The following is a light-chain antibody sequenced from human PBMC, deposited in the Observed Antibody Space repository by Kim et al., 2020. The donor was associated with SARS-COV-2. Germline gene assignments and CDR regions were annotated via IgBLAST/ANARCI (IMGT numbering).Light chain of an antibody. CDR3: QQSYSTPYT. CDR2: AAS. J-gene: IGKJ2*01. Sequence: ASVGDRVTITCRASQSISSYLNWYQQKPGRAPKLLIYAASSLQSGVPSRFSGSGSGTDFTLTISSLQPEDFATYYCQQSYSTPYTFGQGTKLEI. CDR1: QSISSY. V-gene: IGKV1-39*01.